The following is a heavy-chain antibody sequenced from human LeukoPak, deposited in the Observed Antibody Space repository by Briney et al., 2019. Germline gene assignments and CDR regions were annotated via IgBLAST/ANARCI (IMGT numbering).Heavy chain of an antibody. Sequence: SETLSLTCTVSGGSISSHHWNWIRQPPGKGLEWIGYIYYSGSTNYNPSLESRVTISIDTSKNQFSLKLSSVTAADTAVYYCAREVPASSPPDYWGQGTLVTVSS. D-gene: IGHD2-2*01. CDR2: IYYSGST. CDR3: AREVPASSPPDY. CDR1: GGSISSHH. J-gene: IGHJ4*02. V-gene: IGHV4-59*08.